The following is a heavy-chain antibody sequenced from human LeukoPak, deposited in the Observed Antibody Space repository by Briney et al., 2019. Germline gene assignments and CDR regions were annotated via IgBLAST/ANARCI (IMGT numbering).Heavy chain of an antibody. CDR1: GYSFTNYW. CDR3: ARHVVNLAVPGAPSWIDP. Sequence: GESLKISCKASGYSFTNYWIVWVRQRPGKGLEYMGFIYPGGSDLRYSPSFQGQVTISVDKSITTAYLQWSSLKASDTAMYYCARHVVNLAVPGAPSWIDPWGQGTLVTVSS. CDR2: IYPGGSDL. D-gene: IGHD6-19*01. V-gene: IGHV5-51*01. J-gene: IGHJ5*02.